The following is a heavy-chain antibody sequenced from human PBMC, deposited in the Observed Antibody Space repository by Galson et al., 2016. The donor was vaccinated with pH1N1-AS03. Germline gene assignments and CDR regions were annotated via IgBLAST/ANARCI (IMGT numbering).Heavy chain of an antibody. Sequence: SLRLSCAASGFTFSSYSIHWVRQAPGKGLEYVSAISSDGDTYYTDSVKGRFTTSSDKSKNTVYLKMGSLRPEDVAVYYCAREAEHYSYALDVWGQGTTVTVSS. J-gene: IGHJ6*02. V-gene: IGHV3-64*02. CDR2: ISSDGDT. CDR1: GFTFSSYS. CDR3: AREAEHYSYALDV.